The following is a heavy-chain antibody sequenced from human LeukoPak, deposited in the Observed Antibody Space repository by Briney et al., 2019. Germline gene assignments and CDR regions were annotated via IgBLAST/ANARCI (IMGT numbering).Heavy chain of an antibody. Sequence: SETLSLTYTVSGGSISSGGYYWSWIRQHPGKGLEWIGYIYYSGSTYCNPSLKSRVTISVDTSKNQFSLKLSSVTAADTAVYYCARDPVGYPRGAFDIWGQGTMVTVSS. V-gene: IGHV4-31*03. CDR2: IYYSGST. CDR3: ARDPVGYPRGAFDI. J-gene: IGHJ3*02. D-gene: IGHD4-23*01. CDR1: GGSISSGGYY.